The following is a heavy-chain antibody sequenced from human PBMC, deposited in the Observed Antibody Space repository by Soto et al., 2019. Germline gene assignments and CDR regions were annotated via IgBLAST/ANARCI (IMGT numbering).Heavy chain of an antibody. CDR3: ARHQMSVAGLYDNWFDP. CDR1: GYSFTSYW. Sequence: EVQLVQSGAEVKKPGESLKISCKGSGYSFTSYWIGWVRQMPGKGLEWMGIIYPGYSDTRYSLSFQGQGTISADKSISTAYLQWSRLKASYTAMYYCARHQMSVAGLYDNWFDPWGQGTLVTVSS. J-gene: IGHJ5*02. D-gene: IGHD6-19*01. V-gene: IGHV5-51*01. CDR2: IYPGYSDT.